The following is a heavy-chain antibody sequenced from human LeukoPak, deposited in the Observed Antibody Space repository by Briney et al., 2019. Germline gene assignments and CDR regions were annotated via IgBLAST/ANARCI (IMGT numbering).Heavy chain of an antibody. CDR2: INWNGATT. CDR1: GFTFDDHV. Sequence: GGSLRLSCAASGFTFDDHVMVWVRQAPGKGLEWVSGINWNGATTGYADSVKGRFTISRDNVRNSLYLQMDSLRAEDTALYFCARGENVAPSTDCFDVWGPGPMVTVSS. CDR3: ARGENVAPSTDCFDV. D-gene: IGHD2-21*01. J-gene: IGHJ3*01. V-gene: IGHV3-20*04.